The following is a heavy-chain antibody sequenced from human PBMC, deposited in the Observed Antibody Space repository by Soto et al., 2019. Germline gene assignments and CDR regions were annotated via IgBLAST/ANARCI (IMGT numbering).Heavy chain of an antibody. V-gene: IGHV4-34*01. Sequence: QVQLQQWGAGLLKPSETLSLTCAVYGGSFSGYYWSWIRQPPGKGLEWIGEINHSGSTNYNPSLNSRVTIAVDTSKNQFSLKLSSVTAADTAVYYCARTGREYGSGRIDYWGQGTLVTVSS. CDR3: ARTGREYGSGRIDY. J-gene: IGHJ4*02. D-gene: IGHD3-10*01. CDR2: INHSGST. CDR1: GGSFSGYY.